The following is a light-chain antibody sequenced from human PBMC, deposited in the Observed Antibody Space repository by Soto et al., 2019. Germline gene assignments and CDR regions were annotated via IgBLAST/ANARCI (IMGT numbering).Light chain of an antibody. V-gene: IGKV1-5*01. CDR2: DAS. CDR1: QIISSW. CDR3: QQYENYWA. Sequence: IQMTQSPSTLSATAGDRVTITFRASQIISSWLAWYQQKPGKAPKLLIYDASNLESGVPSRFSGSGSGTEFTLTISNLQPDDFATYYCQQYENYWAFSQGTKV. J-gene: IGKJ1*01.